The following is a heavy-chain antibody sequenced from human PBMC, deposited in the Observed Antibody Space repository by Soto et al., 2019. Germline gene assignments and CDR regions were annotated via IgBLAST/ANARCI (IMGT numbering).Heavy chain of an antibody. CDR3: ATRSGGAAAGMDYYYYGMDV. J-gene: IGHJ6*02. V-gene: IGHV4-4*07. CDR1: VGSISSYY. CDR2: IYTSGST. Sequence: PSETLGITCTFSVGSISSYYWSWMRQPAGKGLEWIGRIYTSGSTNYNPSLKSRVTMSVDTSKNQFSLKLSSVTAADTAVYYCATRSGGAAAGMDYYYYGMDVWGQGTTVTV. D-gene: IGHD6-13*01.